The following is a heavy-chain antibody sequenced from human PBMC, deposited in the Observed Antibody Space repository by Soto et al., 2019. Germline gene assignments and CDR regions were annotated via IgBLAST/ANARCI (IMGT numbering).Heavy chain of an antibody. CDR2: ISYDGSNK. V-gene: IGHV3-30-3*01. D-gene: IGHD3-22*01. CDR1: GFTFSSYA. CDR3: ARDGLLYYDSNWFAP. Sequence: QVQLVESGGGVVQPGRSLRLSCAASGFTFSSYAMHWVRQAPVKGLEWVAVISYDGSNKYYADSVKGRFTISRDNSKNTLYLQMNSLRAEDTAVYYCARDGLLYYDSNWFAPWGQGTLVTVSS. J-gene: IGHJ5*02.